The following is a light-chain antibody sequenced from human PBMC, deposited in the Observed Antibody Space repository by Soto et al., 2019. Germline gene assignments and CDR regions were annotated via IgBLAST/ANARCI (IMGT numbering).Light chain of an antibody. V-gene: IGKV3-15*01. CDR1: ESVSSN. CDR3: QEYNSWPPVHS. Sequence: EIVMTQSPATLSVSPGERATLSCRASESVSSNLAWYQQTPGQAPRLLIYGASTRATGIPARFSGSGSGTEFTLNISSLQSEDFAVYYCQEYNSWPPVHSFGQGTKLEI. J-gene: IGKJ2*03. CDR2: GAS.